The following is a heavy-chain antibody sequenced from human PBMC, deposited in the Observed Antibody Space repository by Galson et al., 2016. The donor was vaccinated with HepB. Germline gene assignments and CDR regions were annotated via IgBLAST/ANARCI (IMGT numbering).Heavy chain of an antibody. CDR3: ARGCSSSTSPCGMDV. J-gene: IGHJ6*02. V-gene: IGHV3-7*03. Sequence: SLRLSCAASGFTFSNYWMSWVRQAPGKGLEWVANIKQDGNEKYYVDSVKGRFTISRDNAKNSMYLQMNSLRAEDTAVYYCARGCSSSTSPCGMDVWGQGTTVTVSS. CDR1: GFTFSNYW. D-gene: IGHD2-2*01. CDR2: IKQDGNEK.